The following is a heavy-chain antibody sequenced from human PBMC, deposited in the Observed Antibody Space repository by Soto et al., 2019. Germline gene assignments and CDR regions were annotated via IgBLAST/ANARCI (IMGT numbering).Heavy chain of an antibody. CDR3: ARLAIVVVQADRGDYYGMDV. V-gene: IGHV5-10-1*01. D-gene: IGHD2-2*01. CDR1: GYSFTSYW. J-gene: IGHJ6*02. Sequence: GESLKISCKGSGYSFTSYWISWVRQMPGKGLEWMGRIDPSDSYTNYSPSFQGHVTISADKSISTAYLQWSSLKASDTAMYYCARLAIVVVQADRGDYYGMDVWGQGTTVTVSS. CDR2: IDPSDSYT.